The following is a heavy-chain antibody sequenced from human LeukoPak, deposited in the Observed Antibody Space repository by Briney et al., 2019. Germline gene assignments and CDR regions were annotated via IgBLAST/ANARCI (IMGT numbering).Heavy chain of an antibody. CDR2: IRSTANGYAT. CDR1: GFTFSSYG. D-gene: IGHD3-10*01. J-gene: IGHJ4*02. CDR3: TGNYYGSGSYADFDY. Sequence: GGSLRLSCAASGFTFSSYGMHWVRQASGKGLEWVGRIRSTANGYATAYAASVKGRFTIPRDDSKNTAYLQMDSLKTEDTAVYYCTGNYYGSGSYADFDYWGQGTLVTVSS. V-gene: IGHV3-73*01.